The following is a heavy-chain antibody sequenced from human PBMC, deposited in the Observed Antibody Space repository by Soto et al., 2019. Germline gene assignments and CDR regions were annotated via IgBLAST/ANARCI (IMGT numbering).Heavy chain of an antibody. Sequence: QVQLVQSGAEVKKPGASVKVSCKASGYTFTSYAMHWVRQAPGQRLEWMGWINAGNGNTKHSQKFQGRVTITRDTSASTAYMDLSSLRSEDTAVYYCARGYGGYFHWFDPWGQGTLVTVSS. CDR3: ARGYGGYFHWFDP. D-gene: IGHD4-17*01. CDR1: GYTFTSYA. CDR2: INAGNGNT. V-gene: IGHV1-3*01. J-gene: IGHJ5*02.